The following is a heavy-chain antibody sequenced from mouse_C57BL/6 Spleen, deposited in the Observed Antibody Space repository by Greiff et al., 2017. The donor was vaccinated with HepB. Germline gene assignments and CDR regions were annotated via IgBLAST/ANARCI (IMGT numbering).Heavy chain of an antibody. CDR1: GYTFTEYT. D-gene: IGHD1-1*01. Sequence: VQLQQSGAELVKPGASVKLSCKASGYTFTEYTIHWVKQRSGQGLEWIGWFYPGSGSIKYNEKFKDKATLTADKSSSTVYMELSRLTSEDSAVYFCARHGGRATTVVAHWYFDVWGTGTTVTVSS. CDR2: FYPGSGSI. CDR3: ARHGGRATTVVAHWYFDV. V-gene: IGHV1-62-2*01. J-gene: IGHJ1*03.